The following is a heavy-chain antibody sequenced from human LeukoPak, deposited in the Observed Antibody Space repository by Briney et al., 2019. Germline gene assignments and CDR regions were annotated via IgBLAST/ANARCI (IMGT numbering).Heavy chain of an antibody. Sequence: GGSLRLSCAASGFTFSSYEMNWVRQAPGKGLEWVSYISSSGSTIYYADSVKGRFTISRDNAKNSLYLQMSSLRAEDTAVYYCARDRGSDYYDSSGYSYYFDYWGQGTLVTVSS. CDR2: ISSSGSTI. V-gene: IGHV3-48*03. CDR3: ARDRGSDYYDSSGYSYYFDY. CDR1: GFTFSSYE. J-gene: IGHJ4*02. D-gene: IGHD3-22*01.